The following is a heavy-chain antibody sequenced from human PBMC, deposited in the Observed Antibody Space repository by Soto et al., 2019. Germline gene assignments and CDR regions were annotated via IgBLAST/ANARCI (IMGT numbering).Heavy chain of an antibody. J-gene: IGHJ3*02. CDR1: GFTFSSYT. Sequence: EVLLMESGGGLVKPGGSLRLSCAASGFTFSSYTINWVRQAPGKGLEWVSSISSSSSFIQYADSVKGRFTISRENAKNALYLHMNSLRAEDTAVYYGARDVNRDGYNFGSFDIWGQGTMVTVSS. D-gene: IGHD5-12*01. CDR3: ARDVNRDGYNFGSFDI. V-gene: IGHV3-21*01. CDR2: ISSSSSFI.